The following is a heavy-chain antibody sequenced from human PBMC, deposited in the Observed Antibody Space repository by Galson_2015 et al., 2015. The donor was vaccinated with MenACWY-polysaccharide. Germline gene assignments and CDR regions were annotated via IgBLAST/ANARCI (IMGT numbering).Heavy chain of an antibody. CDR1: GSRFSNSG. J-gene: IGHJ3*02. V-gene: IGHV3-33*01. CDR2: IQYDGSNK. Sequence: SLRLSCAASGSRFSNSGMHWVRQAPGKGLEWVAVIQYDGSNKVYEDSVKGRFTISRDNSKNTVFLEMNTLGVEDTAVYYCAREGSRIVFHAFDIWGQGTMVTDSS. D-gene: IGHD2-2*01. CDR3: AREGSRIVFHAFDI.